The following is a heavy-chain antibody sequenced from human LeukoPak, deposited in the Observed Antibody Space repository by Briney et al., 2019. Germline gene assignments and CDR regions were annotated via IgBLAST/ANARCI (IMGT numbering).Heavy chain of an antibody. D-gene: IGHD1-26*01. Sequence: ESLKISCKASGYNFTNYWIGWVRQMPGTGLEWMGIIYPGDSDTRYSPSFQGQVTISAGKSISTAYLQWSSLKASDTAMYYCARRWDNAFDIWGQGTKVTVSS. J-gene: IGHJ3*02. CDR1: GYNFTNYW. CDR2: IYPGDSDT. V-gene: IGHV5-51*01. CDR3: ARRWDNAFDI.